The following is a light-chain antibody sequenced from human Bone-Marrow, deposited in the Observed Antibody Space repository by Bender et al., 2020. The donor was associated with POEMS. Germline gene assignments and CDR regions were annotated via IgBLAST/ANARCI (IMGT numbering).Light chain of an antibody. CDR2: SDN. CDR1: NSNIGTNA. J-gene: IGLJ3*02. CDR3: ATWDADLSGGV. V-gene: IGLV1-44*01. Sequence: QSVLTQPPSASGTPGQRVTISCSGSNSNIGTNAVNWYQQFPGTAPKLLIYSDNQRPSGVPDRFYAFKSGTSASLAISGHQSEDEADYYCATWDADLSGGVFGGGTKLTLL.